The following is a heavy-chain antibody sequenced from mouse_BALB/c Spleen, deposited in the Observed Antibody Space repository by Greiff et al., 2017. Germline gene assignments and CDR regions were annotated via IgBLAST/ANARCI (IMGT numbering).Heavy chain of an antibody. Sequence: VQLQQSGAELVRPGTSVKISCKASGYAFTNYWLGWVKQRPGHGLEWIGDIYPGSGNTYYNEKFKGKATLTADKSSSTAYMQLSSLTSEDSAVYFRARGGTDYGPYYYAMDDWGQGTSVTVSS. CDR2: IYPGSGNT. CDR1: GYAFTNYW. D-gene: IGHD1-2*01. CDR3: ARGGTDYGPYYYAMDD. V-gene: IGHV1-63*01. J-gene: IGHJ4*01.